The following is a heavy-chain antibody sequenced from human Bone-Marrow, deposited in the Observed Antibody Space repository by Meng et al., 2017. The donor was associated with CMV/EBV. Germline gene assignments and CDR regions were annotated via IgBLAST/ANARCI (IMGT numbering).Heavy chain of an antibody. Sequence: GESLKISCAASGFIFSDYRLNWVRQAPGKGLEWVSAISGSGGSTYYADSVKGRFTISRDNAKNLLYLQMNSLRAGDTAVYYCARRSHYGSGTPVDGMDVWGQGTTVTVSS. J-gene: IGHJ6*02. V-gene: IGHV3-21*04. D-gene: IGHD3-10*01. CDR2: ISGSGGST. CDR1: GFIFSDYR. CDR3: ARRSHYGSGTPVDGMDV.